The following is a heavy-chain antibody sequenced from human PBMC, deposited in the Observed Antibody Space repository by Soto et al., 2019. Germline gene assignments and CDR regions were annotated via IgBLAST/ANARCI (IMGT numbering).Heavy chain of an antibody. V-gene: IGHV1-18*04. CDR3: ARTGYYDFWSGYYNYYGMDV. D-gene: IGHD3-3*01. J-gene: IGHJ6*02. CDR1: GYTFTSYG. CDR2: ISAYNGNT. Sequence: ASVKVSCKASGYTFTSYGISWVRQAPGQGLGWMGWISAYNGNTNYAQKLQGRVTMTTDTSTSTAYMELRSLRSDDTAVYYCARTGYYDFWSGYYNYYGMDVWGQGTTVTVSS.